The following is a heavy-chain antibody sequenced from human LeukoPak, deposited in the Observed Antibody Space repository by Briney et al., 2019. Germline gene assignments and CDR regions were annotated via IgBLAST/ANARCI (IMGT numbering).Heavy chain of an antibody. CDR1: GFTFSSYA. Sequence: GGSLRLSCAASGFTFSSYAMNWVRQAPGKGLEWVSAISGSGGSTYYADSVKGRFTISRDNSKNTLYLQMNSLRAEDTAVYYCAKDIGSGYDFFDYWGQGTLVTVSS. V-gene: IGHV3-23*01. D-gene: IGHD5-12*01. CDR3: AKDIGSGYDFFDY. J-gene: IGHJ4*02. CDR2: ISGSGGST.